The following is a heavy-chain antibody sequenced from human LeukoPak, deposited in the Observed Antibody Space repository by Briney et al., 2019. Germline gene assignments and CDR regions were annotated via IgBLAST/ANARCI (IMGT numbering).Heavy chain of an antibody. V-gene: IGHV4-39*01. CDR1: GGSISSSSYY. Sequence: PSETLSLTCTVFGGSISSSSYYWGWIRQPPGNGLEWIGIIHHTGSTYYNPSLKSRVTISVDTSKNQFSLRLSSVTAADTAVYYCARGFSGSYKGIFDIWGQGTMVTVSS. D-gene: IGHD1-26*01. CDR2: IHHTGST. CDR3: ARGFSGSYKGIFDI. J-gene: IGHJ3*02.